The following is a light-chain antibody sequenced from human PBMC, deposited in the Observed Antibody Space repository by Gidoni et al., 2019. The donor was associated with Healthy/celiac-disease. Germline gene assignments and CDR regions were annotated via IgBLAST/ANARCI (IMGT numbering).Light chain of an antibody. Sequence: PATLSLSPGARATLSCRASQSVSSYLAWYQQKPGQAPRLLIYDASNRATGIPARFSGSGSGTDFTLTISSLEPEDLAVYYCQQRSNWPPLTFGPGTKVDIK. CDR3: QQRSNWPPLT. CDR1: QSVSSY. CDR2: DAS. V-gene: IGKV3-11*01. J-gene: IGKJ3*01.